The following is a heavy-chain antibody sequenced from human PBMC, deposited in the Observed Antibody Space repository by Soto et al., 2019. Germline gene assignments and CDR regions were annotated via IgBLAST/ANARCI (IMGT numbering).Heavy chain of an antibody. V-gene: IGHV2-5*01. J-gene: IGHJ2*01. Sequence: QITLKESGPTLVKPTQTLTLTCTFSGFALSTSGVGVGWIRQSPGKALEWVALIYWNDDKRYSPSLKSRLTNTKDTSKNQVVLTMTIMDPVDTATYYYAHTLSSADYVSCYFELRGRGSLVTVSS. CDR3: AHTLSSADYVSCYFEL. CDR2: IYWNDDK. D-gene: IGHD3-16*01. CDR1: GFALSTSGVG.